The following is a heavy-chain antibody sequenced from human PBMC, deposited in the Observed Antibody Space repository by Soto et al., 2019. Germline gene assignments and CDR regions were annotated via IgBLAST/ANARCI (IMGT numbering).Heavy chain of an antibody. CDR2: ISHRGST. V-gene: IGHV4-4*02. Sequence: QLHLQESGPGLVKPSGTLSLTCAVSGDSINSDDWWSWVRQPPGKGLEWIGEISHRGSTNYNPSLKSRVTISVDKSKTQFSLKLRSVTAADTAVYYCARVSGDVVVVPTTIGYNGFDPWGQGTLVTVSS. CDR3: ARVSGDVVVVPTTIGYNGFDP. J-gene: IGHJ5*02. CDR1: GDSINSDDW. D-gene: IGHD2-2*01.